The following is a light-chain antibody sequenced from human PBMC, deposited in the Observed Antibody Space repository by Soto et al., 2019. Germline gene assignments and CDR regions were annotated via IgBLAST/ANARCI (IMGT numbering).Light chain of an antibody. J-gene: IGKJ5*01. CDR3: QQRSNWPPT. CDR2: DAS. CDR1: QSVSSY. Sequence: EIVLTQSPATLSLSPGERATLSCRASQSVSSYLAWYQQKPGQAPRLLIYDASTRATGIPARFSGSGSGTDFTLTISSLEPEDFAVYYCQQRSNWPPTSGQGTRLEIK. V-gene: IGKV3-11*01.